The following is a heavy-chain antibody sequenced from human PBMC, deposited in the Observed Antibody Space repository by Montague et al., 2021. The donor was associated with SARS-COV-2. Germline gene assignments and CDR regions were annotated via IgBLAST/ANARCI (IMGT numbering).Heavy chain of an antibody. CDR3: AKDSYYYGLGYGMDV. V-gene: IGHV3-23*01. D-gene: IGHD3-10*01. CDR2: SSGSDGGT. Sequence: SLRLSCAASGFTFSNSAMNWVRQAPGKGLEWVSGSSGSDGGTHYVDSVKGRFTISRDNSKNVLYLQMNSLRAEDTALYYCAKDSYYYGLGYGMDVWGQGTTVTVSS. CDR1: GFTFSNSA. J-gene: IGHJ6*02.